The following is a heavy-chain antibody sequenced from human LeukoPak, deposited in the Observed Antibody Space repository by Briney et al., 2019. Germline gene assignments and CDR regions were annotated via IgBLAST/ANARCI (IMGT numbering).Heavy chain of an antibody. V-gene: IGHV4-39*01. Sequence: PSETLSLTCTVSGGSISSSSHYWGWIRQPPGKGLEWIGTVFYSGSTYYTPSLKSRVTISVDTFKNQFSLKLTSVTAADTAVYYCARLTSYDTSKGGFDYWGQGTLVTVSS. CDR3: ARLTSYDTSKGGFDY. CDR2: VFYSGST. J-gene: IGHJ4*02. D-gene: IGHD3-22*01. CDR1: GGSISSSSHY.